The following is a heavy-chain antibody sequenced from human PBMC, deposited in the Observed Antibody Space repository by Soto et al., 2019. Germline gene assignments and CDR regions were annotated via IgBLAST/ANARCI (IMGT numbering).Heavy chain of an antibody. CDR3: ATKNPPIVLVPTDAFDI. V-gene: IGHV1-69*12. CDR2: IIPIFGTA. CDR1: GGTFSSYA. J-gene: IGHJ3*02. D-gene: IGHD2-2*01. Sequence: QVQLVQSGAEVKKPGSSVKVSCKASGGTFSSYAISWVRQAPGQGLEWMGGIIPIFGTANYAQKFQGRVTITADESTSTAYMELSSLRSEDTAVYYCATKNPPIVLVPTDAFDIWGQGTMVTVSS.